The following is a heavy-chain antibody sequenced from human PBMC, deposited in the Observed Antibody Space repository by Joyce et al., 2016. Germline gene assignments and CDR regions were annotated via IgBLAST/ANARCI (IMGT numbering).Heavy chain of an antibody. CDR3: ARGPMPPYAFDV. J-gene: IGHJ3*01. V-gene: IGHV1-2*06. Sequence: QVHLVQSGAEVKKPGASVKVSCKASGYSFSDSYIHWVRQAPGQGLQWMGRINPDRGGTNYAQKFQGRVTLTRDASISTVYMEVSRLRSDDTAVYFCARGPMPPYAFDVWGQGTPVTVSA. CDR1: GYSFSDSY. D-gene: IGHD2-2*01. CDR2: INPDRGGT.